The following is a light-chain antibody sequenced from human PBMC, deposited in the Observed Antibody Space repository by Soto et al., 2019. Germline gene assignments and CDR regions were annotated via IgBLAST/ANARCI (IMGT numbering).Light chain of an antibody. J-gene: IGLJ2*01. V-gene: IGLV2-14*03. CDR1: SSDVGGYNY. CDR2: DVS. Sequence: QSALTQPASVSGSPGQSITISCTGTSSDVGGYNYVSWYQQHPGKAPKLMIYDVSYRPSGVSNRFSGSKSGSTASLTISGLQAEDEANYYCSSYTTSDTLVFGGGNKLTVL. CDR3: SSYTTSDTLV.